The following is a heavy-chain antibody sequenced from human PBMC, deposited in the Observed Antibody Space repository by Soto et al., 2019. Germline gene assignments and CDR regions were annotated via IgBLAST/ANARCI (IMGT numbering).Heavy chain of an antibody. J-gene: IGHJ6*02. CDR3: ARLARHYYYYGMDV. D-gene: IGHD6-6*01. CDR2: IWYDGSNK. Sequence: GGSLRLSCAACGFTFSSYGMHWFRQAPGKGLEWVAVIWYDGSNKYYADSVKGHVTISADKSISTAYLQWSSLKASDTAIYYCARLARHYYYYGMDVWGQGTTVTVSS. CDR1: GFTFSSYG. V-gene: IGHV3-33*01.